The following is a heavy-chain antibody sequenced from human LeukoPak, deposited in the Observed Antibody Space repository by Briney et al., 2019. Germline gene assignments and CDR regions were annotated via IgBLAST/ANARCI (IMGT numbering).Heavy chain of an antibody. J-gene: IGHJ2*01. V-gene: IGHV4-34*01. D-gene: IGHD3-22*01. Sequence: SETLSLTCAVYGGSFSGYYWSWIRQPPGKGLEWIGEINNSGSTNYNPSLKSRVTISVDTSKNQLSLKLSSVTAADTAVYYCARVVTYYDSSGSVNGYFDLWGRGTLVTVSS. CDR1: GGSFSGYY. CDR3: ARVVTYYDSSGSVNGYFDL. CDR2: INNSGST.